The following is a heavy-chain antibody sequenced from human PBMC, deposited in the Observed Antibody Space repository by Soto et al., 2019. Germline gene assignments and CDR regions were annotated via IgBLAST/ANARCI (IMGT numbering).Heavy chain of an antibody. CDR1: GYTFTSYD. D-gene: IGHD3-22*01. CDR3: ATVPSYYYDSSGAVPFQH. Sequence: ASVKVSCKASGYTFTSYDINWVRQATGQGLEWMGWMNPNSGNTGYAQKFQGRVTMTRNTSISTAYMELSSLRSEDTAVYYCATVPSYYYDSSGAVPFQHWGQGTLVTVSS. J-gene: IGHJ1*01. V-gene: IGHV1-8*01. CDR2: MNPNSGNT.